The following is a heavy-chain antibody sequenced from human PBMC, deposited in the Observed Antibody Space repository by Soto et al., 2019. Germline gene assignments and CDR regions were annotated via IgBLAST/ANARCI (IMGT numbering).Heavy chain of an antibody. V-gene: IGHV2-26*01. CDR1: GYSINSGYYW. Sequence: ETLSLTCAVSGYSINSGYYWGWIRQPPGKALEWLAHIFANDETTYSTSLKTRLSISRHTSKSQVVLTMTNLDPEDIVTYYCARMRAIGPYFDLFDNCGQAALVSVSS. CDR2: IFANDET. J-gene: IGHJ4*02. D-gene: IGHD1-26*01. CDR3: ARMRAIGPYFDLFDN.